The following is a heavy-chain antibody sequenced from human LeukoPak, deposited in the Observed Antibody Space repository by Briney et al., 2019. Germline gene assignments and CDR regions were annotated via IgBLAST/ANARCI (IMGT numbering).Heavy chain of an antibody. D-gene: IGHD1-26*01. CDR3: AREKWETVFAFDI. Sequence: SETLSLTCAVYGGSFSGYYWSWIRQPPGKGLEWIGEINHSGSTNYNPSLKSRLTISVDTSNNQFSLKLSSVTAADTAVYYCAREKWETVFAFDIWGQGTVVTVSS. CDR1: GGSFSGYY. CDR2: INHSGST. J-gene: IGHJ3*02. V-gene: IGHV4-34*09.